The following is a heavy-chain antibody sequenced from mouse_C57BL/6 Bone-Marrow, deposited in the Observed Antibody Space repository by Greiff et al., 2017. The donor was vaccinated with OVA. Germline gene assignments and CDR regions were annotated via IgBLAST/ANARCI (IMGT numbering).Heavy chain of an antibody. J-gene: IGHJ3*01. CDR1: GYTFTDYE. D-gene: IGHD2-3*01. V-gene: IGHV1-15*01. CDR2: IDPETGGT. CDR3: TRERGLYDGYYEAY. Sequence: QVQLKQSGAELVRPGASVTLSCKASGYTFTDYEMHWVKQTPVHGLEWIGAIDPETGGTAYNQKFKGKAILTADKSSSTAYMELRSLTSEDSAVYYCTRERGLYDGYYEAYWGQGTLVTVSA.